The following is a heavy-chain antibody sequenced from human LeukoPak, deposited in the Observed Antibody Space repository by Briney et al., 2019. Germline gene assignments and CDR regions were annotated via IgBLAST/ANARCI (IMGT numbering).Heavy chain of an antibody. CDR3: AKLTMIVPQGGFDY. CDR2: ISASGGST. J-gene: IGHJ4*02. D-gene: IGHD3-22*01. CDR1: GFTSSTYG. Sequence: PGGSLRLSCAASGFTSSTYGMSWVRQAPGKGLEWVSGISASGGSTNYADSVKGRFTTSRDNSKNTLYLQMNSLRAEDTAVYYCAKLTMIVPQGGFDYWGQGTLVTVSS. V-gene: IGHV3-23*01.